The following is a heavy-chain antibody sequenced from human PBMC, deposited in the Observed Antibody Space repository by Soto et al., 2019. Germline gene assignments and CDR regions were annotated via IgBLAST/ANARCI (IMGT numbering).Heavy chain of an antibody. J-gene: IGHJ6*02. CDR2: IKQDGSEK. CDR1: GFTFSSYW. CDR3: ARIASTGRGWDV. Sequence: EVPLVESGGGLVQPGGSLRLSCADSGFTFSSYWMSWVRQAPVKGLEWVGNIKQDGSEKNYVDSVKGRFTISRDNAKNSLYLQMNSLRAEDTAVYYCARIASTGRGWDVWGQGTTVVVSS. D-gene: IGHD6-13*01. V-gene: IGHV3-7*01.